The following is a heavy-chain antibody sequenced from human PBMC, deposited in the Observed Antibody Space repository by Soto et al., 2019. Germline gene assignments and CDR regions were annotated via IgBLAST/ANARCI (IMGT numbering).Heavy chain of an antibody. CDR3: ARGRLLAHNWFDP. Sequence: ASVKVSCKASGYTFTSYAMHWVRQAPGQRLEWMGWINAGNGNTKYSQKFQGRVTITRDTSASTAYMEPSSLRSEDTAVYYCARGRLLAHNWFDPWGQGTLVTVSS. J-gene: IGHJ5*02. V-gene: IGHV1-3*01. CDR2: INAGNGNT. CDR1: GYTFTSYA. D-gene: IGHD3-10*01.